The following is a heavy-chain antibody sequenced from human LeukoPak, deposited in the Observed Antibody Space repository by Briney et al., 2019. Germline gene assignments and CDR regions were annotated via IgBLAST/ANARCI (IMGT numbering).Heavy chain of an antibody. CDR1: GFTFSSYS. CDR3: ASDQRYAFDY. J-gene: IGHJ4*02. CDR2: IRTSAEGANYA. V-gene: IGHV3-48*02. Sequence: GGSLRLSCAASGFTFSSYSMNWVRQAPGKGLEWVSNIRTSAEGANYAYYADSVKGRVTISRDDAKNTLYLHMNSLRDDDTAVYYCASDQRYAFDYWGQGILVTVSS. D-gene: IGHD3-9*01.